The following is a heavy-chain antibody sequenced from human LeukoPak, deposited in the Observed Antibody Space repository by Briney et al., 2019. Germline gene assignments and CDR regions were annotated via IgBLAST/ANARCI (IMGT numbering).Heavy chain of an antibody. Sequence: PGGSLRLSCAASGCTFSSCAMSWVRQAPGKGLEWVSAISGSGDSTSYADSVKGRFTISRDNSKNTLYLQMNSLRAEDTAVYYCARALMPYGFDYWGQGTLVTVSS. CDR1: GCTFSSCA. D-gene: IGHD2-2*01. J-gene: IGHJ4*02. V-gene: IGHV3-23*01. CDR2: ISGSGDST. CDR3: ARALMPYGFDY.